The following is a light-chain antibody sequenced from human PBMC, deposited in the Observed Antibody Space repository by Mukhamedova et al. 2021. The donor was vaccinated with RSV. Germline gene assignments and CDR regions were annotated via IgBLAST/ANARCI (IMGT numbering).Light chain of an antibody. V-gene: IGKV1-13*01. Sequence: GKAPKLLIYDASDLVSGVPSRFSGSGSATDFSLTITSLQPVDFATYYCHQFSDYPRTFGQGTKVEVK. J-gene: IGKJ1*01. CDR2: DAS. CDR3: HQFSDYPRT.